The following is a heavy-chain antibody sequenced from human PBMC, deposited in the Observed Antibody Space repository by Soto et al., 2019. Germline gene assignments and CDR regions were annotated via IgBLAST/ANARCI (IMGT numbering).Heavy chain of an antibody. D-gene: IGHD2-15*01. Sequence: ASVKVSCKASGYTFTGYYMHWVRQAPGQGLEWMGWINPNSGGTNYAQKFQGRVTMTRDTSISTAYMELSRLRSDDTAVYYCAIGYCSGGSCYSYYYYYGMDVRAQGTTVNGSS. CDR3: AIGYCSGGSCYSYYYYYGMDV. J-gene: IGHJ6*02. CDR2: INPNSGGT. CDR1: GYTFTGYY. V-gene: IGHV1-2*02.